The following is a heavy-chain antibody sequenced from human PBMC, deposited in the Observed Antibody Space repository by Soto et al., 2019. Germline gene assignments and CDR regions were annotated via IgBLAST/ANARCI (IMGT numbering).Heavy chain of an antibody. D-gene: IGHD2-21*02. J-gene: IGHJ4*02. CDR3: ARDGLRASVTDPFDY. CDR2: ISVSGDST. Sequence: PGGSLRLSCAASGFTFSSYAMTWVRQAPGKGLEWVSVISVSGDSTYYPDSVKGRFTITRDNSKSTLYLQMNSLRAEDTALYYCARDGLRASVTDPFDYWGQGTLVTVSS. CDR1: GFTFSSYA. V-gene: IGHV3-23*01.